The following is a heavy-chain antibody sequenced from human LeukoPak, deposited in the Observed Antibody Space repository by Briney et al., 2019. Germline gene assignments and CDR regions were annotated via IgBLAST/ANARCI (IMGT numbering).Heavy chain of an antibody. CDR3: AKDTRYYDSSGYYRLDY. CDR1: GYTFSSYS. D-gene: IGHD3-22*01. V-gene: IGHV3-21*04. CDR2: ISSSSSYI. Sequence: EGSLRLSCAASGYTFSSYSMNWVRQAPGKGLEWVSSISSSSSYIYYADSVKGRFTISRDNAKNSLYLQMNSLRAEDTAVYYCAKDTRYYDSSGYYRLDYWGQGTLVTVSS. J-gene: IGHJ4*02.